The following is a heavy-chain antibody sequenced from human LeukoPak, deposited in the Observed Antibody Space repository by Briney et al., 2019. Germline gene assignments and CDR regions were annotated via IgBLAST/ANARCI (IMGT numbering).Heavy chain of an antibody. V-gene: IGHV4-59*01. J-gene: IGHJ4*02. Sequence: SETLSLTCTVSGGSMSSYYWSWIRQPPGKGLEWIGSIYYSGSTNYNPSLKSRVTISVDTPKNQFSLRLSTVTAADTAVYYCARDHRGYSYGLFDNWGQGTLVTVSS. CDR2: IYYSGST. CDR3: ARDHRGYSYGLFDN. CDR1: GGSMSSYY. D-gene: IGHD5-18*01.